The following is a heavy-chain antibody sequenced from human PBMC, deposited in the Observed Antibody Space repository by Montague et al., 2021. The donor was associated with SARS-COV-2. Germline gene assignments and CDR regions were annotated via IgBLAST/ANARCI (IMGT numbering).Heavy chain of an antibody. Sequence: SETLSLTCTVSGGSISSSSYYWGWIRQPPGKGLEWIGSIYYSGSTYYNPSLKSRVTISVDTSKSQFSLKLSSVTAADTAVYYCARQEPIVVVGAAGRGWIDPWGQGTPVTASS. CDR3: ARQEPIVVVGAAGRGWIDP. J-gene: IGHJ5*02. CDR1: GGSISSSSYY. CDR2: IYYSGST. V-gene: IGHV4-39*01. D-gene: IGHD2-15*01.